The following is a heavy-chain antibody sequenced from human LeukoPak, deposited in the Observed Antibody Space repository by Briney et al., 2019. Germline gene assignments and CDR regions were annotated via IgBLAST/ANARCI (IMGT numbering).Heavy chain of an antibody. CDR2: IYYSGST. CDR1: GGSISSSSYY. J-gene: IGHJ4*02. Sequence: SETLSLTCTVSGGSISSSSYYWSWIRQPPGKGLEWIGYIYYSGSTNYNPSLKSRVSISVDTSKNQFSLKLSSVTAADTAVYDCARTGSTVTMLYPFDHWGQGTLVTVSS. D-gene: IGHD4-17*01. V-gene: IGHV4-61*01. CDR3: ARTGSTVTMLYPFDH.